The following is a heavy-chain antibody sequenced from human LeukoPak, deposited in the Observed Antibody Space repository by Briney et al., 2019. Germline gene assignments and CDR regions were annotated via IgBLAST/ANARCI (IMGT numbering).Heavy chain of an antibody. CDR3: ARDRMGGSCYDY. V-gene: IGHV3-74*01. D-gene: IGHD2-15*01. CDR1: GFTFSSYW. CDR2: INHDGSNT. Sequence: GGSLRLSCAASGFTFSSYWIHWVRQAPGKGLVWVSRINHDGSNTICADSVKGRFTISRDNAKNTLYLQMDSLRAEDTAVYYCARDRMGGSCYDYWGQGTLVTVSS. J-gene: IGHJ4*02.